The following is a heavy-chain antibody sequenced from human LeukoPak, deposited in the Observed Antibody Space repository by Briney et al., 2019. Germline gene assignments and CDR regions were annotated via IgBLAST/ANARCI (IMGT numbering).Heavy chain of an antibody. CDR3: ARDVRGAAQFSDAFHI. J-gene: IGHJ3*02. CDR1: GGTFSSYS. Sequence: ASVKVSCKASGGTFSSYSISWVRQAPGQGLEWMGGIIPIFGTANYAQKFQGRVAITADKSTSTAYMDLSSLRSEDTAVYYCARDVRGAAQFSDAFHIWGQGTMVTVSS. V-gene: IGHV1-69*06. CDR2: IIPIFGTA. D-gene: IGHD6-13*01.